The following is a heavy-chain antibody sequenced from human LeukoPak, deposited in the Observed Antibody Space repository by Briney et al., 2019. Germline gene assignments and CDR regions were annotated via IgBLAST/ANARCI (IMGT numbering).Heavy chain of an antibody. J-gene: IGHJ6*03. Sequence: PGGSLRLSCAASGFTFSRYWMSWVRQAPGKGLEWVANIKQDGSERYYVDSVKGRFTISRDNAKNSLYLQMNSLRAEDTAVYYCARDRGRYYMDVWGKGTTVTISS. D-gene: IGHD6-25*01. CDR3: ARDRGRYYMDV. CDR2: IKQDGSER. V-gene: IGHV3-7*01. CDR1: GFTFSRYW.